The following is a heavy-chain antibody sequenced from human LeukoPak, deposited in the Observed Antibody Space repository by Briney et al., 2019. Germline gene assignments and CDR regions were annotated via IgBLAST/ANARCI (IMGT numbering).Heavy chain of an antibody. D-gene: IGHD2-21*01. CDR2: IYENGGTT. V-gene: IGHV3-23*01. CDR3: AKDFRIGYSAHFDY. J-gene: IGHJ4*02. Sequence: PGGSLRLSCVGSGFTFRSHAMSWVRQAPEKGLEFVSGIYENGGTTYYADSVKGRFSISRDNSKNTLYQQMDSLRGEDTAVYYCAKDFRIGYSAHFDYWGQGALVTVSS. CDR1: GFTFRSHA.